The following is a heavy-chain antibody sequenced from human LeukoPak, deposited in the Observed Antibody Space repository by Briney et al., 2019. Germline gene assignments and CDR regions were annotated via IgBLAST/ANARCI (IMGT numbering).Heavy chain of an antibody. Sequence: SQTLSLTCAVSGGSISSGGYYWSWIRQHPGKGLEWIGYIYYSGSTYYNPSLKSRVTISVDTSKNQFSLKLSSVTAADTAVYYCARNGEKIGDAFDIWGQGTMVTVSS. D-gene: IGHD3-10*01. CDR2: IYYSGST. V-gene: IGHV4-31*11. CDR3: ARNGEKIGDAFDI. CDR1: GGSISSGGYY. J-gene: IGHJ3*02.